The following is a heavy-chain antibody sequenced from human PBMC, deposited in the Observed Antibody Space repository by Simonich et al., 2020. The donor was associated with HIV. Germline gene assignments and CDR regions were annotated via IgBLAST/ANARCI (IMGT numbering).Heavy chain of an antibody. CDR1: GGSFSAYY. D-gene: IGHD1-1*01. CDR2: INHSGST. Sequence: QVQLQQWGAGLLKPSETLSLTCAVYGGSFSAYYWSWIRQPPGKGLEWIGEINHSGSTPYNASRKSRVTISVDSSKNQFSLKLSSVTAADAAVYYCARGSNPKERDHDSFDIWGQGTMVTVSS. V-gene: IGHV4-34*01. J-gene: IGHJ3*02. CDR3: ARGSNPKERDHDSFDI.